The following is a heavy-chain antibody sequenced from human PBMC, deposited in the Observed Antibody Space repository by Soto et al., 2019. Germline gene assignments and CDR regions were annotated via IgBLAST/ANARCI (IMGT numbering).Heavy chain of an antibody. CDR1: GGTFSSYA. CDR3: ASPMGVTIFGVVPSIAYGMDV. D-gene: IGHD3-3*01. CDR2: VIPSFGTA. J-gene: IGHJ6*02. Sequence: QVQLVQSGAEVKKPGSSVKVSCKASGGTFSSYAISWVRQAPGQGLEWMGGVIPSFGTANYAQKFQGRVTSTADESTSTAYMELSSLRSEDTSVYYGASPMGVTIFGVVPSIAYGMDVWGQGTKGTVSS. V-gene: IGHV1-69*01.